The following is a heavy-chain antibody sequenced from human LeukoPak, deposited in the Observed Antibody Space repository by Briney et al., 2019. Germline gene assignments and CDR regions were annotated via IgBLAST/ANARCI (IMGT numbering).Heavy chain of an antibody. J-gene: IGHJ3*02. V-gene: IGHV3-23*01. CDR1: GFPFRSSG. CDR2: ISGTGLST. Sequence: GGSLRLSCAASGFPFRSSGMSWVRQAPGKGLEWVSFISGTGLSTYYADSVKGRFTISRDNSKSTLFMQMNSLRVEDTAVYYCAKLMRHMMEDVYDIWGQGTMVTVSS. D-gene: IGHD3-16*01. CDR3: AKLMRHMMEDVYDI.